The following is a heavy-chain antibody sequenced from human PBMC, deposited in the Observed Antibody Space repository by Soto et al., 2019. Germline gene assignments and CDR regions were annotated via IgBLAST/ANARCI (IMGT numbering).Heavy chain of an antibody. CDR1: GFTFSSYA. J-gene: IGHJ4*02. CDR2: ISGTGGST. D-gene: IGHD3-3*01. CDR3: AKFFWSGYYDSFDY. V-gene: IGHV3-23*01. Sequence: GGSLRLSCAASGFTFSSYAMSWFRQAPGKGLEWVSAISGTGGSTYYADSVRGRFTISRDNSKNMLYLQMNSLRAEDTAVYYCAKFFWSGYYDSFDYWGQGALVTVSS.